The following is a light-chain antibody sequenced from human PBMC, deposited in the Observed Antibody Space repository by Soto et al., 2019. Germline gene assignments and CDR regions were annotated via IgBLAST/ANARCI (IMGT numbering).Light chain of an antibody. V-gene: IGKV3-15*01. J-gene: IGKJ1*01. Sequence: IVMTQSPATLSGSPGERATLSCGASQSVSSNLPWYQQKPGQAPRLLSYGASTRATGIPARSSGSGSGTESTLTISSLQSEDFAVYYCQQYNDWPRTFGQGTKV. CDR3: QQYNDWPRT. CDR2: GAS. CDR1: QSVSSN.